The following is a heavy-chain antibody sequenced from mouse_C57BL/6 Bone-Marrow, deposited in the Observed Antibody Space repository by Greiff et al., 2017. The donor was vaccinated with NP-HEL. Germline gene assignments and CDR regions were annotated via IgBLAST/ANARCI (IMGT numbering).Heavy chain of an antibody. CDR1: GYTFTDYY. J-gene: IGHJ4*01. CDR2: INPNNGGT. CDR3: ARKPYTSTGDAMDY. Sequence: EVQLQQSGPELVKPGASVKISCKASGYTFTDYYMNWVKQSHGKSLEWIGDINPNNGGTSYNQKFKGKATLTVDKSSSTAYMELRSLTSEDSAVYYCARKPYTSTGDAMDYWGQGTSVTVSS. D-gene: IGHD5-1-1*01. V-gene: IGHV1-26*01.